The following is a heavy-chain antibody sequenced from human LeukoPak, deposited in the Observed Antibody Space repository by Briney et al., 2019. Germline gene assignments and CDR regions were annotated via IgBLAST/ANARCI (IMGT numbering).Heavy chain of an antibody. CDR1: GGSFSGYC. Sequence: PSETLSLTCAVYGGSFSGYCWSWIRQPPGKGLEWIGEINHSGSTNYNPSLKSRVTISVDTSKNQFSLKLSSVTAADTAVYYCARERSSGWYIRLGYFDYWGQGTLVTVSS. V-gene: IGHV4-34*01. D-gene: IGHD6-19*01. CDR2: INHSGST. CDR3: ARERSSGWYIRLGYFDY. J-gene: IGHJ4*02.